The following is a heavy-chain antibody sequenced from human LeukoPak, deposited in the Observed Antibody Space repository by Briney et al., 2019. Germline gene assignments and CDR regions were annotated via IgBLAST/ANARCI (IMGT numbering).Heavy chain of an antibody. V-gene: IGHV3-48*01. J-gene: IGHJ4*02. CDR2: ISSSGTTI. D-gene: IGHD1-26*01. CDR3: AKDGGTHFDH. Sequence: GGSLRLTCAAPVFTFRTSGMNWVRQAPGKGLEWVSYISSSGTTISYAQSVKGRFTITRDNAQNSLTLHMNTLRADDTAVYYCAKDGGTHFDHWGQGTLVTVSS. CDR1: VFTFRTSG.